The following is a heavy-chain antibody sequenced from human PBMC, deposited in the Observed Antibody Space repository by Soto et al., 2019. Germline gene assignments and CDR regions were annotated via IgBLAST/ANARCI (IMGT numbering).Heavy chain of an antibody. CDR1: GGSISSYY. D-gene: IGHD3-22*01. CDR3: ARVHDSSGYYYSSWFDP. V-gene: IGHV4-59*01. CDR2: LYSSGST. J-gene: IGHJ5*02. Sequence: SETLSLTCTVSGGSISSYYWSWIRQPPGKGLEWIGYLYSSGSTNYTPSLKSRVTISVDTSKTQFSLKLSSVTAADTAVYYCARVHDSSGYYYSSWFDPWGQGTLVTVSS.